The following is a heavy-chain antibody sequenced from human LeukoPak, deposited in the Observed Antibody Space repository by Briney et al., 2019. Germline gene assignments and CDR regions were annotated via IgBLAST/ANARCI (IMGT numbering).Heavy chain of an antibody. Sequence: PGRSLRLSCAASGFTFSSYAMHWVRQAPGKGLEGVAVISYDGSNKYYAASVKGRFTISRDNSKNTLYLQMNSLRAEDTAVYYCARGFSSGWSPIDYWGQGTLVTVSS. D-gene: IGHD6-19*01. CDR3: ARGFSSGWSPIDY. CDR1: GFTFSSYA. J-gene: IGHJ4*02. CDR2: ISYDGSNK. V-gene: IGHV3-30*04.